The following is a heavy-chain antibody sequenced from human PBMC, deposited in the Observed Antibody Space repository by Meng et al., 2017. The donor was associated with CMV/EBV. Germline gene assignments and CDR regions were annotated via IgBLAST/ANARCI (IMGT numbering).Heavy chain of an antibody. CDR2: IRFDGGET. V-gene: IGHV3-74*01. J-gene: IGHJ4*02. D-gene: IGHD2-15*01. CDR1: GFTFSSYS. CDR3: GGGGGGSYSAY. Sequence: GESLKISCAASGFTFSSYSMHWVRQAPGKGLVWVSHIRFDGGETNYADSVKGRFTISRDNAKNTLYLQMNSLRADDTGVYYCGGGGGGSYSAYWGQGTLVTVSS.